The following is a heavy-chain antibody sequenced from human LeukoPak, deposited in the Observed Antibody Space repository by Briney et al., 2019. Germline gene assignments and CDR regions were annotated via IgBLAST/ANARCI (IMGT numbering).Heavy chain of an antibody. V-gene: IGHV3-66*01. J-gene: IGHJ4*02. CDR2: IYSGGST. Sequence: GFLRLSCAASGFTVSSNYMSWVRQAPGKGLEWVSVIYSGGSTYYADSVKGRFTISRDNSKNTLYLQMNSLRAEDTAVYYCAGDSGGSGSYYKYYWGQGTLVTVSS. CDR3: AGDSGGSGSYYKYY. CDR1: GFTVSSNY. D-gene: IGHD3-10*01.